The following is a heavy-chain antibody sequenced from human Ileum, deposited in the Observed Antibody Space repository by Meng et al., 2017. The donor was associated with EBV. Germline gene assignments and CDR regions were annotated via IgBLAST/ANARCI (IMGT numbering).Heavy chain of an antibody. CDR2: IIPALGTP. CDR1: GSTFSVYG. CDR3: ARGTGADY. J-gene: IGHJ4*02. D-gene: IGHD3-10*01. V-gene: IGHV1-69*06. Sequence: VPLVRSGPEVNNPGSSVKVSCKSSGSTFSVYGITWVRQAPGQGLEWMGGIIPALGTPKYARKFQDRLTITADKSTSTGYMELHSLTSNDTAVYFCARGTGADYWGQGTLVTVSS.